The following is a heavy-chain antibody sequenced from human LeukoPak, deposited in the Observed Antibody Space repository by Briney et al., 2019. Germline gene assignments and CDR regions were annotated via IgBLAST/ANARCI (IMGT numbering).Heavy chain of an antibody. CDR3: ARDKSSGALGY. CDR1: RFTFSSYE. V-gene: IGHV3-48*03. D-gene: IGHD3-22*01. Sequence: GGSLRLSCAASRFTFSSYEMNWVRQAPGKGLEWVSYISSSGTTIYYADSVRGRFTISRDNARNSLYLQMNSLRAEDTAVYYCARDKSSGALGYWGQGTLVTVSS. J-gene: IGHJ4*02. CDR2: ISSSGTTI.